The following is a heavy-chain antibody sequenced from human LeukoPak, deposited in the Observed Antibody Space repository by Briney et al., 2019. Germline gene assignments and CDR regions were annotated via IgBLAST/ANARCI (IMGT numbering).Heavy chain of an antibody. J-gene: IGHJ4*02. CDR2: IYYSGSA. V-gene: IGHV4-30-4*01. CDR3: ARYCCTTNRCLGIDY. D-gene: IGHD2-8*01. CDR1: GGSISSGDYY. Sequence: PSQTLSLTCTVSGGSISSGDYYWTWIRQPPGKGLEWIGYIYYSGSAYYNPSLKSRVTISVDTSKSQFSLKLSSVTAADTAVYYCARYCCTTNRCLGIDYWGQGTLVTVSS.